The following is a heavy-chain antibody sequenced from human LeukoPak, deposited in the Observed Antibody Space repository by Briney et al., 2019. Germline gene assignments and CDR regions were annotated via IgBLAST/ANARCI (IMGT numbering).Heavy chain of an antibody. CDR2: IYHANSDT. CDR1: GYSFTSYW. Sequence: GESLKNSCKGSGYSFTSYWIGWGRQLPGKGLEWMGIIYHANSDTRYSPSFQGQVTISADKSISTAYLQWSSLQASDTAMYYCARHPLYCSSTSCYLRGTYFDYWGQGTLVTASS. J-gene: IGHJ4*02. V-gene: IGHV5-51*01. D-gene: IGHD2-2*01. CDR3: ARHPLYCSSTSCYLRGTYFDY.